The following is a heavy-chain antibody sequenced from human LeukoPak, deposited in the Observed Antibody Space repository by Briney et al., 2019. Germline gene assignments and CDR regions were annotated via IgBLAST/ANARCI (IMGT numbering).Heavy chain of an antibody. CDR3: ASKGSY. V-gene: IGHV4-34*01. J-gene: IGHJ4*02. Sequence: SETLSLTCAVYGGSFSGYYWNWIRQPPGKGLEWIGEINHSGSTNYNPSLKSRVTISVDKSKNQFSLKLSSVTAADTAVYYCASKGSYWGQGTLVTVSS. CDR1: GGSFSGYY. D-gene: IGHD6-6*01. CDR2: INHSGST.